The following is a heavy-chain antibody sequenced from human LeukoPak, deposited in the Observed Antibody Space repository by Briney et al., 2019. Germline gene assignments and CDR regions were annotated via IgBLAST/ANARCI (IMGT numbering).Heavy chain of an antibody. CDR1: GGSISSSNW. CDR3: ARAPNWKHFDY. CDR2: IYHSGTA. D-gene: IGHD1-1*01. V-gene: IGHV4-4*02. J-gene: IGHJ4*02. Sequence: SETLSLTCAVSGGSISSSNWWSWVRPPPGKGLEWIGEIYHSGTANYNPPLKSRVTISVDKSKNQFSLKLSSVTAADTAVYYCARAPNWKHFDYWGQGTLVTVSS.